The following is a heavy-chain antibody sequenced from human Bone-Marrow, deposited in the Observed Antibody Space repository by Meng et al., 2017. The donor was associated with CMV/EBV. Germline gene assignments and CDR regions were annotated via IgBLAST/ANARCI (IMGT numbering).Heavy chain of an antibody. D-gene: IGHD4-11*01. CDR1: GFTFSSYW. CDR2: INSDGSST. CDR3: YSPESAY. V-gene: IGHV3-74*01. J-gene: IGHJ4*02. Sequence: GESLKISCAAPGFTFSSYWMHWVRQAPGKGLVWVSRINSDGSSTSYADSVKGRFTISRDNAKNTLYLQMNSLRAEETAVYYCYSPESAYWGQGTLVTVSS.